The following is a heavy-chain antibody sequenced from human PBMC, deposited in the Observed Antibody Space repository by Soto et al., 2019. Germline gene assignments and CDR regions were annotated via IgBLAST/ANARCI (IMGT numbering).Heavy chain of an antibody. Sequence: QVQLVQSGAEVKRAGASVKVSCKASGYTFGSYGLSWVRQAPGQGLEWMGWISDYNGNTHYAQKFQGRVIMTTDTSTRTAYMELRSLRSDDTAVYFCAREGYYSGSGTYSPPRYYGMDVWGQRTTVTVSS. CDR1: GYTFGSYG. J-gene: IGHJ6*02. CDR2: ISDYNGNT. V-gene: IGHV1-18*01. D-gene: IGHD3-10*01. CDR3: AREGYYSGSGTYSPPRYYGMDV.